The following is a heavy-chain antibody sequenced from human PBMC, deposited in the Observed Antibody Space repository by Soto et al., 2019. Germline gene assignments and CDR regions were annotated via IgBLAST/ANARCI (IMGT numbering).Heavy chain of an antibody. CDR1: GCTFTSYY. CDR3: ARDPVLKCSSTSCYFDY. V-gene: IGHV1-46*01. Sequence: ASVKVSCKASGCTFTSYYMHRVRQAPGQGLEWMGIINPSGGSTSYAQKFQGRVTMTRDTSTSTVYMELSSLRSEDTAVYYCARDPVLKCSSTSCYFDYWGQGTLVTVSS. J-gene: IGHJ4*02. D-gene: IGHD2-2*01. CDR2: INPSGGST.